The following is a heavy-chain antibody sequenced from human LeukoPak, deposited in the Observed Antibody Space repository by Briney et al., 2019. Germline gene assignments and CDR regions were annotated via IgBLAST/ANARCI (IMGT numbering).Heavy chain of an antibody. CDR2: ISAYNANT. Sequence: ASVKVSCKASGYTFTSYGIIWVRQAPGQGLEWMGSISAYNANTHYAQKFQGWVTMTRDTSISTAYMELGRLRSDDTAVYYCARGYDSSGYVYFDYWGQGTLVTVSS. V-gene: IGHV1-18*01. J-gene: IGHJ4*02. CDR3: ARGYDSSGYVYFDY. D-gene: IGHD3-22*01. CDR1: GYTFTSYG.